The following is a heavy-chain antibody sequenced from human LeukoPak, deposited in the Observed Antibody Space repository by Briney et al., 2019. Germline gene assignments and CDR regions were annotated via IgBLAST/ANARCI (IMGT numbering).Heavy chain of an antibody. CDR2: IYYSGST. CDR1: GGPISSSSYY. J-gene: IGHJ3*02. V-gene: IGHV4-39*07. Sequence: SETLSLTCTVSGGPISSSSYYWGWIRQPPGKGLEWIGSIYYSGSTYYNPSLKSRVTISVDTSKNQFSLKLSSVTAADTAVYYCAREDFWSGYDAFDIWGQGTMVTVSS. CDR3: AREDFWSGYDAFDI. D-gene: IGHD3-3*01.